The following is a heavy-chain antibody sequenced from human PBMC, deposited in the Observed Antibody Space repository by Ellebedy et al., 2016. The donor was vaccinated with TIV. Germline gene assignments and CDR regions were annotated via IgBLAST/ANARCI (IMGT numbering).Heavy chain of an antibody. CDR1: GFTFDGYA. Sequence: GGSLRLXCAASGFTFDGYAMHWVRQAPGKGLVWVSRINSDGSSTSYADSLKGRFTISRDNAKNTLYLQMNSLRAEDTAVYYCARDHRVQVTHPDYWGQGTLVTVSS. V-gene: IGHV3-74*01. CDR2: INSDGSST. CDR3: ARDHRVQVTHPDY. D-gene: IGHD4-11*01. J-gene: IGHJ4*02.